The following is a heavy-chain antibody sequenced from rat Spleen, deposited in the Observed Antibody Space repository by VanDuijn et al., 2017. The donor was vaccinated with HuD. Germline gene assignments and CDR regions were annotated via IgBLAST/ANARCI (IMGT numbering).Heavy chain of an antibody. CDR2: ISTGGSNT. J-gene: IGHJ2*01. CDR3: ARYHYSSYMAYYFDY. CDR1: GFIFNRYY. D-gene: IGHD1-2*01. V-gene: IGHV5-25*01. Sequence: EVQLVESGGGLVQPGGSLKLSCAASGFIFNRYYMVWVRQAPTKGLEWVAYISTGGSNTFYRDSVKGRFTISRDSAKSTLYLQMDSLRSEDTATYYCARYHYSSYMAYYFDYWGQGVMVTVSS.